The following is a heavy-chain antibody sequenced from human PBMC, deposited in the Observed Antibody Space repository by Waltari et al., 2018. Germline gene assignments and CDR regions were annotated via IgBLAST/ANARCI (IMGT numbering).Heavy chain of an antibody. CDR3: VRDRAWFGEFLAEY. Sequence: EVQLVESGGALVQPGGSLELTCEASGFSFTRYWMSWVRQVPGKGLKWWAQIRDDAIKQNYVISVRGRFIVSRDNGKNTVSLQMKNLRVEDSAVYYCVRDRAWFGEFLAEYWGQGTLVTVSS. V-gene: IGHV3-7*01. J-gene: IGHJ4*02. CDR2: IRDDAIKQ. CDR1: GFSFTRYW. D-gene: IGHD3-10*01.